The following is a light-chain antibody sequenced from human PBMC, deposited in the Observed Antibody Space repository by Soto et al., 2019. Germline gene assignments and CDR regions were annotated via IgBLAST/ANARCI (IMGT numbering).Light chain of an antibody. V-gene: IGKV1-39*01. CDR2: AAS. Sequence: DIQMTQSPSSLSAFVGDRVTITCRASQSIRNYLNWYQQKPGKAPKLLIYAASSLQSGVPLRFSGSGSGTDFTLTISSLQPEDFATYYCQQYNSYWTFGQGTKVDIK. J-gene: IGKJ1*01. CDR1: QSIRNY. CDR3: QQYNSYWT.